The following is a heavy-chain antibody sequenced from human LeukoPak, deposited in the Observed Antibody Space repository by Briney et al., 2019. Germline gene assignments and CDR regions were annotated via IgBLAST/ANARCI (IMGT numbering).Heavy chain of an antibody. CDR1: GYTFTGYY. J-gene: IGHJ3*02. CDR2: INPNSGGT. D-gene: IGHD4-11*01. CDR3: ARARDDYSAFDI. V-gene: IGHV1-2*02. Sequence: ASVKVSCKASGYTFTGYYMHWVRQAPGQGLEWMGWINPNSGGTNYAQKFQGRVTMTRDTSISTAYMELSRLRSDDTAVYYCARARDDYSAFDIWGQGTMVTVSS.